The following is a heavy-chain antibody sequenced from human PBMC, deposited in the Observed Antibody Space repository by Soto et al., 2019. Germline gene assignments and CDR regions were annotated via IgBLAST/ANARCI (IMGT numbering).Heavy chain of an antibody. CDR3: ATSGGITMVRGVISPYYYYYYGMDV. D-gene: IGHD3-10*01. CDR2: FDPEDGET. J-gene: IGHJ6*02. CDR1: GYTLTELS. Sequence: GASVKVSCKVSGYTLTELSMHWVRQAPGKGLEWMGGFDPEDGETIYAQKFQGRVTMTEDTSTDTAYMELSSLRSEDTAVYYRATSGGITMVRGVISPYYYYYYGMDVWGQGTTVTVSS. V-gene: IGHV1-24*01.